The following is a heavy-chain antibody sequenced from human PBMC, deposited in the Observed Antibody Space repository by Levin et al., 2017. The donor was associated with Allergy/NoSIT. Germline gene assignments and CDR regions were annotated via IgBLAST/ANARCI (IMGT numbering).Heavy chain of an antibody. D-gene: IGHD4-17*01. V-gene: IGHV1-58*02. CDR2: IVVGTNDT. Sequence: KISCKASGFPFSNSAIQWVRQARGQRLEWKGWIVVGTNDTNYAQKFQERVTITRDMSTSTVHMELRSLRSEDTAVYYCAAEVGRYGDYIYYFYGMDVWGQGTTVTVSS. CDR3: AAEVGRYGDYIYYFYGMDV. CDR1: GFPFSNSA. J-gene: IGHJ6*02.